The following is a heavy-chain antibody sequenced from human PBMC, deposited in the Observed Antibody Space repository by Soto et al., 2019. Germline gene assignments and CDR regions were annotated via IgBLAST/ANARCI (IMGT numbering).Heavy chain of an antibody. V-gene: IGHV3-21*06. Sequence: GGSLRLSCAASGFTFTRYSMNWVRQAPGKGLEWVPSISSTTNYIYYGDSMKGRFTISRDNAKNSLNLEMNSLRAEDTAVYYCARESEDLTSNFDYWGQGTLVTVSS. CDR2: ISSTTNYI. CDR1: GFTFTRYS. J-gene: IGHJ4*02. CDR3: ARESEDLTSNFDY.